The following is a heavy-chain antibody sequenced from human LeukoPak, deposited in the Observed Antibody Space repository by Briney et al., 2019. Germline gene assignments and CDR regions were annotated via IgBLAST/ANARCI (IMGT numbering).Heavy chain of an antibody. CDR1: GFTFSSYS. CDR3: ARIQRGYSYGYGY. Sequence: GGSLRLSCAASGFTFSSYSMNWVRQAPGKRLEWVSSISSSSSYIYYADSVKGRFTISRDNAKNSLYLQMNSLRAEDTAVYYCARIQRGYSYGYGYWGQGTLVTVSS. D-gene: IGHD5-18*01. CDR2: ISSSSSYI. J-gene: IGHJ4*02. V-gene: IGHV3-21*01.